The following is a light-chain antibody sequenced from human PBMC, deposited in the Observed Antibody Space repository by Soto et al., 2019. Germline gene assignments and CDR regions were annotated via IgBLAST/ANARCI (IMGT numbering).Light chain of an antibody. CDR2: LAS. Sequence: DIQLTQSPSSLSASVGDRVTLTCRASQNINTYLNWYQQKPGKAPKLLIYLASHLHGGVPSRFSGGGSETDFTLIINDLHPEDFATYYCQQSFTTPTLTFGLGTTVDIK. CDR3: QQSFTTPTLT. V-gene: IGKV1-39*01. CDR1: QNINTY. J-gene: IGKJ1*01.